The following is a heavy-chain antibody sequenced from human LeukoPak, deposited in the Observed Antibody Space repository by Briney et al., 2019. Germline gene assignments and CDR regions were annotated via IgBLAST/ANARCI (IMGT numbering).Heavy chain of an antibody. Sequence: ASVKVSCKASGYTFTSYGISWVRQAPGQGLEWTGWISAYNGNTNYAQKLQGRVTMTTDTSTSTAYMELRSLRSDDTAVYYCARYDFWSGLPPCYMDVWGKGTTVTVSS. J-gene: IGHJ6*03. CDR2: ISAYNGNT. CDR1: GYTFTSYG. CDR3: ARYDFWSGLPPCYMDV. V-gene: IGHV1-18*01. D-gene: IGHD3-3*01.